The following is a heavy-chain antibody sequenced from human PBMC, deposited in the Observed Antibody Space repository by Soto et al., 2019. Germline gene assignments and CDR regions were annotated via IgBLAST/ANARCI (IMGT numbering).Heavy chain of an antibody. CDR1: GGSFSGYY. V-gene: IGHV4-34*01. J-gene: IGHJ5*02. D-gene: IGHD3-3*01. CDR3: ARGLLRFLEHNWFDP. CDR2: INHSGST. Sequence: SETLSLTCAVYGGSFSGYYWSWIRQPPGKGLEWIGEINHSGSTNYNPSLKSRVTISVDTSKNQFSLKLSSVTAADTAVYHCARGLLRFLEHNWFDPWGQGTLVTVSS.